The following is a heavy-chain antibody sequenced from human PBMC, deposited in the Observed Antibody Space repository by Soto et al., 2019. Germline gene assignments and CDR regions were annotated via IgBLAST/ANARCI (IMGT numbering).Heavy chain of an antibody. Sequence: SETLSLTCSVSGDSISNSLFSWAWIRQTPGEGLEWIGSIYHTGNAYYNPSLKSRVTISVDTSKNQFSLKLTSVTAADAALYYCAWDFFVRSDYTSNWFDPWGQGTLVTVS. J-gene: IGHJ5*02. D-gene: IGHD4-17*01. CDR1: GDSISNSLFS. CDR3: AWDFFVRSDYTSNWFDP. V-gene: IGHV4-39*01. CDR2: IYHTGNA.